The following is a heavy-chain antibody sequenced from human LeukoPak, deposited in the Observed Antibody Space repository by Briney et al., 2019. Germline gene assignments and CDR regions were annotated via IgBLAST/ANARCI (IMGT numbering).Heavy chain of an antibody. CDR2: ISPYTGGT. D-gene: IGHD7-27*01. CDR3: ARDHNSENWGSLGK. J-gene: IGHJ4*02. Sequence: GASVKVSCKASGYTFTGYYMHWVRQAPGQGLEWMGWISPYTGGTNYAQKFQGRVTITRDTSSNTVYMDLNRLTSDDTALYYCARDHNSENWGSLGKWGQGTLVTVSS. CDR1: GYTFTGYY. V-gene: IGHV1-2*02.